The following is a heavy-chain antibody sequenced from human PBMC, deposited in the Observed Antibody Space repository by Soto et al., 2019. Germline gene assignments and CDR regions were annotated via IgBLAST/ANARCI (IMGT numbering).Heavy chain of an antibody. J-gene: IGHJ6*02. V-gene: IGHV5-10-1*01. D-gene: IGHD5-12*01. CDR1: GYSFTSYW. Sequence: GESLKISCKGSGYSFTSYWISWVRQMPGKGLEWMGRIDPSDSYTNYSPSFQGHVTISADKSISTAYLQWSSLKASDTAMHYCASGRSDIVATVVYYGMDVWGQGTTVTVSS. CDR2: IDPSDSYT. CDR3: ASGRSDIVATVVYYGMDV.